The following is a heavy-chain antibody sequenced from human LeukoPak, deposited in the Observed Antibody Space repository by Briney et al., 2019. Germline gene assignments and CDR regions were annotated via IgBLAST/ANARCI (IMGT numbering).Heavy chain of an antibody. CDR2: IYYSGST. D-gene: IGHD3-10*01. J-gene: IGHJ4*02. CDR1: GGSISSYY. V-gene: IGHV4-59*01. Sequence: SETLSLTCTVSGGSISSYYWSWIRQPPGKGLEWIGYIYYSGSTNYNPSLKSRVTISLDTSKNQFSLKLSSVAAADTAVYYCARYYGSGSYYIDYWGQGTLVNVSS. CDR3: ARYYGSGSYYIDY.